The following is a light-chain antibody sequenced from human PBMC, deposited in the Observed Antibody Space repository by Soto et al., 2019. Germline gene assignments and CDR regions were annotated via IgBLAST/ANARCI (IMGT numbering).Light chain of an antibody. J-gene: IGLJ3*02. CDR1: SGHSSYI. V-gene: IGLV4-60*02. Sequence: QPVLTQSSSASASLGSSVKLTCTLSSGHSSYIIAWHQQQPGKAPRYLMKLEGSGNYNKGSVDPDRFSGSSSGADRYLTISNLQYEDEADYYCETWDSNNWVFGGGTKLTVL. CDR2: LEGSGNY. CDR3: ETWDSNNWV.